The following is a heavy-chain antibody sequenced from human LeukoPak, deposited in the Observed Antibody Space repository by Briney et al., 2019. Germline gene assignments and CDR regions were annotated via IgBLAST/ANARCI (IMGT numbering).Heavy chain of an antibody. J-gene: IGHJ6*02. Sequence: GGSLRLSCAASGFTFSSYAMSWIRQAPGKGLEWVSYISSSGSTIYYADSVKGRFTISRDNAKNSLYLQMNSLRAEDTAVYYCARDRPLEFYDYGMDVWGQGTTVTVSS. CDR1: GFTFSSYA. CDR2: ISSSGSTI. V-gene: IGHV3-11*01. D-gene: IGHD3-10*01. CDR3: ARDRPLEFYDYGMDV.